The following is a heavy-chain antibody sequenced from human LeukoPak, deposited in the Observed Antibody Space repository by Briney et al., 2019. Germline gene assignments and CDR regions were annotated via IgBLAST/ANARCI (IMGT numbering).Heavy chain of an antibody. V-gene: IGHV4-34*01. D-gene: IGHD2-8*02. J-gene: IGHJ4*02. CDR2: INHSGST. Sequence: SETLSLTCAVYGGSFSGYYWSWIRQPPGKGLEWIGEINHSGSTNYNPSLKSRVTISVDTSKNQFSLKLSSVTAADTAVYYCARGYATARILYWWGDYFDYWGQGTLVTVSS. CDR3: ARGYATARILYWWGDYFDY. CDR1: GGSFSGYY.